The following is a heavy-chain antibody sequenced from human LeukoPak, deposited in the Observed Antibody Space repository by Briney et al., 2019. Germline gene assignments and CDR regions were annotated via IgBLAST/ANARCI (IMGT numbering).Heavy chain of an antibody. CDR1: GASVSSYY. V-gene: IGHV4-4*07. D-gene: IGHD5-12*01. CDR3: ARDSPYSEDFDY. Sequence: EASETLSLTCTVSGASVSSYYWIWIRQPAGRGLEWIGRIDASGSTNYNPSLKSRVTMSVDTSKNQFSLKLRSMTAADTAVYYCARDSPYSEDFDYWGQGTLVTVSS. J-gene: IGHJ4*02. CDR2: IDASGST.